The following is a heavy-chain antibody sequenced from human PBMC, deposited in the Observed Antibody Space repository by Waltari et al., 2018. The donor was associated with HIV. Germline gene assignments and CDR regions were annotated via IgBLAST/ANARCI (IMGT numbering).Heavy chain of an antibody. D-gene: IGHD3-10*01. V-gene: IGHV1-18*01. J-gene: IGHJ6*02. CDR2: INPNNGNT. CDR1: AYTFTNYG. CDR3: ARDQYGPPTFYYGSGSFYGMDV. Sequence: QVQLVQSGAEVKKPGASVKVSCTAAAYTFTNYGISWVRQAPGQGLEWMGWINPNNGNTKNAQKLQGRVTMTTDTSTSTAYMELRSLRSDDTGVYYCARDQYGPPTFYYGSGSFYGMDVWGQGTTVTVSS.